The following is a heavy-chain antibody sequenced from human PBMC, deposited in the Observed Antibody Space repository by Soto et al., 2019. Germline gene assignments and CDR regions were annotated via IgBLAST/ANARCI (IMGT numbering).Heavy chain of an antibody. CDR1: GVSFNNNG. D-gene: IGHD3-10*01. V-gene: IGHV1-69*01. CDR2: VSPPFRTS. Sequence: QVQLVQSGAEVKKPGSSVKVSCKTSGVSFNNNGIGWVRQAPGHGLEWMGGVSPPFRTSNYARKFQGRISITADASPGTVKRELSSLTSEDTAQYYCARVLYYGSGSYSPYGMDVWGQGTTVTVSS. CDR3: ARVLYYGSGSYSPYGMDV. J-gene: IGHJ6*02.